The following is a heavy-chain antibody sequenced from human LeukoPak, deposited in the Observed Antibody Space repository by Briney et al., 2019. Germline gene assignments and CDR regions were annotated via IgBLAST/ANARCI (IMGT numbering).Heavy chain of an antibody. CDR1: GFTFSSYA. D-gene: IGHD5-18*01. Sequence: PGGSLRLSCAASGFTFSSYAMHWVRQASGKGLEWVAVISYDGSNKYYADSVKGRFTISRDNSKNTLYLQMNSLRAEDTAVYYCARGEYSLDVWGQGTTVTVSS. J-gene: IGHJ6*02. CDR2: ISYDGSNK. CDR3: ARGEYSLDV. V-gene: IGHV3-30-3*01.